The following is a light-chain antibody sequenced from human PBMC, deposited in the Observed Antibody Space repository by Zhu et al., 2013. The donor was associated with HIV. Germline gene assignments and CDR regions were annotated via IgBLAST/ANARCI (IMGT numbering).Light chain of an antibody. CDR2: AAS. CDR3: QQYDDSPFT. V-gene: IGKV3-20*01. Sequence: EIVLTQSPGTLSLSPAERATLSCRASQSIRNNFLAWYQQKPGQAPRLLIYAASTRATAIPGRFSGSGSGTDFTLTISRLKPEDFAVYYCQQYDDSPFTFGPGTKVDIK. CDR1: QSIRNNF. J-gene: IGKJ3*01.